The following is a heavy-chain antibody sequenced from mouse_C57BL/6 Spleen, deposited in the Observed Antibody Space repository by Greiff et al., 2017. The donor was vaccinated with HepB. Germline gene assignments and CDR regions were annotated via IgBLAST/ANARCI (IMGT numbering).Heavy chain of an antibody. D-gene: IGHD2-4*01. V-gene: IGHV1-15*01. CDR3: TRWICYDYDRAWFAY. Sequence: QVQLKQSGAELVRPGASVTLSCKASGYTFTDYEMHWVKQTPVHGLEWIGAIDPETGGTAYNQKFKGKAILTADKSSSTAYMELRSLTSEDSAVYYCTRWICYDYDRAWFAYWGQGTLVTVSA. CDR1: GYTFTDYE. J-gene: IGHJ3*01. CDR2: IDPETGGT.